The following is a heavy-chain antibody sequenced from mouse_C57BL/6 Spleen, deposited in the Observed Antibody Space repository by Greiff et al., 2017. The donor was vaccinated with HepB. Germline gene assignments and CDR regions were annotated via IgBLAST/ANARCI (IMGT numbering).Heavy chain of an antibody. CDR1: GFTFSSYA. CDR2: ISSGGDYI. Sequence: EVQVVESGEGLVKPGGSLKLSCAASGFTFSSYAMSWVRQTPEKRLEWVAYISSGGDYIYYADTVKGRFTISRDNARNTLYLQMSSLKSEDTAMYYCTRDANWDREDYFDYWGQGTTLTVSS. J-gene: IGHJ2*01. V-gene: IGHV5-9-1*02. CDR3: TRDANWDREDYFDY. D-gene: IGHD4-1*01.